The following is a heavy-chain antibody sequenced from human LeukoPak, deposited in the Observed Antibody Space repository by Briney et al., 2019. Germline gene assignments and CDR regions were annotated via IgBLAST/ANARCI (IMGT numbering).Heavy chain of an antibody. Sequence: ETLSLTCAVYGGSFRGYYWSWMRQPPGEGVEWIGRIRSKTNNYATTYAAWVTGRFTISREDAENAAYLQMNSLKTGDTAVCYCTRLSGDTWNYGGNLDSWGQGTLVTVSS. CDR2: IRSKTNNYAT. D-gene: IGHD1-7*01. J-gene: IGHJ4*02. CDR3: TRLSGDTWNYGGNLDS. CDR1: GGSFRGYY. V-gene: IGHV3-73*01.